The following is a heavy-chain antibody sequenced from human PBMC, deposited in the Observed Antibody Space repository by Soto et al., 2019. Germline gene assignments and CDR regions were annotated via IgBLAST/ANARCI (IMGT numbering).Heavy chain of an antibody. V-gene: IGHV1-69*13. D-gene: IGHD6-19*01. CDR3: AAAESSDKGEQ. CDR1: GDTLSHYL. Sequence: ASVEVSFKASGDTLSHYLGILLRQVPGKWLEWMGGTTAILGTRDYAQKFQGRMKITSDESTTTSYMELNSLTSDDTAVYYCAAAESSDKGEQWGQGTMLTVSS. J-gene: IGHJ4*02. CDR2: TTAILGTR.